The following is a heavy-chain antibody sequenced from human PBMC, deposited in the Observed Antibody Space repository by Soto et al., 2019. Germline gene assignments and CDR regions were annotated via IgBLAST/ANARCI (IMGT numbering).Heavy chain of an antibody. J-gene: IGHJ4*02. CDR1: GFTFSDYY. CDR2: ISSSSSYT. Sequence: QVQLVESGGGLVKPGGSLRLSCAASGFTFSDYYMSWIRQAPGKGLEWVSYISSSSSYTNYADSVKGRFTISRDNAKNSLYLQMNSLRAEDTAVYYCARTEYCGCDCYTFDSWGQGTRVTVSS. D-gene: IGHD2-21*02. V-gene: IGHV3-11*06. CDR3: ARTEYCGCDCYTFDS.